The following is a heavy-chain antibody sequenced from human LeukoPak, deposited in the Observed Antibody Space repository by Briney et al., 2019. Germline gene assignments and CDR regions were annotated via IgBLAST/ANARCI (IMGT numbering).Heavy chain of an antibody. D-gene: IGHD1-7*01. CDR1: GGSISSGGYS. Sequence: SETLSLTCAVSGGSISSGGYSWSWIRQPPGKGLEWIGYIYHSGSTYYNPSLKSRVTISVDRSKNQFSLKLSSVTAADTAVYYCASEGKGTYLFDYWGQGTLVTVSS. CDR2: IYHSGST. CDR3: ASEGKGTYLFDY. J-gene: IGHJ4*02. V-gene: IGHV4-30-2*01.